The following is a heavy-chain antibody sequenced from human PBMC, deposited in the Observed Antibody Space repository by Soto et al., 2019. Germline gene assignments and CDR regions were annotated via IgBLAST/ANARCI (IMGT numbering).Heavy chain of an antibody. Sequence: PSETLSLTCAVYGGSFSGYYWSWIRQPPGKGLEWIGEINHSGSTNYNPSLKSRVTISVDTSKNQFSLKLSSVTAADTAVYYCARQLGGSSSYWGQGTLVTVSS. CDR1: GGSFSGYY. J-gene: IGHJ4*02. CDR3: ARQLGGSSSY. CDR2: INHSGST. V-gene: IGHV4-34*01. D-gene: IGHD6-6*01.